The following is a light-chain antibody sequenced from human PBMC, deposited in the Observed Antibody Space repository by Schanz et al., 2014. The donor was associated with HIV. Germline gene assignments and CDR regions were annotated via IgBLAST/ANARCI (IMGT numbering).Light chain of an antibody. CDR2: ATS. CDR1: QSVGGSQ. CDR3: QQYYDWKT. J-gene: IGKJ1*01. V-gene: IGKV3-20*01. Sequence: EIVLTQSPGRLSLSPGERATLSCRASQSVGGSQLAWFQLKRGQPPRLLIYATSFRAVGIPDRFSGSGSETDFTLTISSLQSEDFAVYYCQQYYDWKTFGQGTKVEIK.